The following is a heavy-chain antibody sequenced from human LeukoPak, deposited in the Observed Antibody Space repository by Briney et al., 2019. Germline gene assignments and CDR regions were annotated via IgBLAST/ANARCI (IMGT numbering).Heavy chain of an antibody. CDR2: ISAYNGNT. Sequence: ASVKVSCKASGYTFTSYGISWVRQAPGQGLEWMGWISAYNGNTNYAQKLQGRVTMTTDTSTSTAYMELRSLRSDDTAVYYCARAGAVVVVPAADYYYYGMDVWGQGTTVTVSS. J-gene: IGHJ6*02. D-gene: IGHD2-2*01. CDR1: GYTFTSYG. V-gene: IGHV1-18*01. CDR3: ARAGAVVVVPAADYYYYGMDV.